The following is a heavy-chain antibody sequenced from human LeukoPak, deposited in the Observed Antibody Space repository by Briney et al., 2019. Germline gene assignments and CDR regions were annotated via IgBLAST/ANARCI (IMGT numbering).Heavy chain of an antibody. CDR2: INPGGGST. D-gene: IGHD4-17*01. CDR1: GYTFTRRY. V-gene: IGHV1-46*01. Sequence: ASVKVSCKASGYTFTRRYLHWVRQAPGQGLEWMGIINPGGGSTGYAQKFQSRVTMTRDTSTSTVYMELSSLRSEDTAVYYCARVGDYGDYFDYWGQGTLVTVSS. CDR3: ARVGDYGDYFDY. J-gene: IGHJ4*02.